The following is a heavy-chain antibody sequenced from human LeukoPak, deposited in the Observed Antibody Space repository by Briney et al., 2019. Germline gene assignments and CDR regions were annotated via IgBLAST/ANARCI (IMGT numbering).Heavy chain of an antibody. Sequence: PSETLSLTCTVSGHSISSSSDHGGWIRQPPGKGLEWIVTIFYTGNTYYSPSLKTRLTISEVPCKNKFPLSLYSVSAAVTAVYYRARPVQTPVFFDYWDQGTLVTVTS. D-gene: IGHD3-16*01. J-gene: IGHJ4*02. V-gene: IGHV4-39*01. CDR3: ARPVQTPVFFDY. CDR1: GHSISSSSDH. CDR2: IFYTGNT.